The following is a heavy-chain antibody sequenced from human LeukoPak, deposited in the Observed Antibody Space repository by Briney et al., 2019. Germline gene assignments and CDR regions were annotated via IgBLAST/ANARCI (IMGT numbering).Heavy chain of an antibody. V-gene: IGHV4-30-2*01. J-gene: IGHJ4*02. CDR3: ARLSSPHCSSTSCYTPFDY. D-gene: IGHD2-2*02. CDR1: GGSISSGGYY. CDR2: IYHSGST. Sequence: SETLSLTCTVSGGSISSGGYYWGWIRQPPGKGLEWIGYIYHSGSTYYNPSLKSRVTISVDTSKNQFSLKLSSVTAADTAVYYCARLSSPHCSSTSCYTPFDYWGQGTLVTVSS.